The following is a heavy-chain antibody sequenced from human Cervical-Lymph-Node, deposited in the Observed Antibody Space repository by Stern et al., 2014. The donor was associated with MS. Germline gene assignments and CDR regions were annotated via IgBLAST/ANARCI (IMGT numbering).Heavy chain of an antibody. V-gene: IGHV4-61*02. CDR2: IPPTETT. CDR3: ARARGQTLFDY. CDR1: GAPISSGRYY. Sequence: QVQLQESGPGLVKPSQTLSLTCTVSGAPISSGRYYSTWIRQPAGKGLEWMGRIPPTETTNYNPSLKGRVTMPVNTSKTQFSLKLPSVTAADTAVYYCARARGQTLFDYWGQGTLVTVSS. J-gene: IGHJ4*02.